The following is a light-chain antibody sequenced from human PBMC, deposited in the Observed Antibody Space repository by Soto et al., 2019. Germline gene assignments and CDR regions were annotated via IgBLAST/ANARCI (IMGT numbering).Light chain of an antibody. V-gene: IGKV3-20*01. CDR1: QSVSRSY. CDR3: QQYGSSPLYT. J-gene: IGKJ2*01. Sequence: EIVLTQSPGTLSLSPGERATLSCRASQSVSRSYLAWYQQKLGQAPRLLIYGASNRATAIPDRFSGSGSGTDFILTITRLEPEDCAVYDCQQYGSSPLYTFGHGTKVEIK. CDR2: GAS.